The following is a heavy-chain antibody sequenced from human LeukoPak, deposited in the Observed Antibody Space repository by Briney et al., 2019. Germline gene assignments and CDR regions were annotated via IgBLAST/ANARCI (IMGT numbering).Heavy chain of an antibody. CDR2: IYYSGST. V-gene: IGHV4-39*01. D-gene: IGHD5-18*01. Sequence: SETLSLTCNVSGGSISSSRYHSGWIRQPPGKGLEWIGSIYYSGSTYYNPSLKSRVTISVDTSKNQFSLKLSSVTAADTAVYYCAARGYSYGYFDYWGQGTLVTVSS. J-gene: IGHJ4*02. CDR3: AARGYSYGYFDY. CDR1: GGSISSSRYH.